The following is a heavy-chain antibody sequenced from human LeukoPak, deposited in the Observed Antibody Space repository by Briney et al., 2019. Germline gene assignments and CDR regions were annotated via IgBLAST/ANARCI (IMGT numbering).Heavy chain of an antibody. Sequence: GESLKISCKGSGYSFTSYWIGWVRQMPGKGLERMGIIYPGDSDTRHSPSFQGQVTISADKSISTAYLQWSSLKASDTAMYYCARHKSDYVWGSYRESDYWGQGTLVTVSS. D-gene: IGHD3-16*02. CDR2: IYPGDSDT. CDR3: ARHKSDYVWGSYRESDY. V-gene: IGHV5-51*01. CDR1: GYSFTSYW. J-gene: IGHJ4*02.